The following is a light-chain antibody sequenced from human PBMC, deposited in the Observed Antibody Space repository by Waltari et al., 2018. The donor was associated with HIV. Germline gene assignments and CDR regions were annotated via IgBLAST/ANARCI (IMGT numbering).Light chain of an antibody. CDR2: SNT. J-gene: IGLJ1*01. Sequence: QSVLTQPPSASGAPGQSVIISCSGSSSNIGSKTVNWYRQLPGTAPKLLIYSNTPRPSGVPDRFSGSKSGTSASLAISGLQSGDEADYYCAAWEDSLNGPNYVFGSGTTVTVL. CDR1: SSNIGSKT. CDR3: AAWEDSLNGPNYV. V-gene: IGLV1-44*01.